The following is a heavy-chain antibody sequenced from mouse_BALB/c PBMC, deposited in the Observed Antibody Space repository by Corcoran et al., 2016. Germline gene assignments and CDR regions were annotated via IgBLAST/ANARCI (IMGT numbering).Heavy chain of an antibody. J-gene: IGHJ4*01. CDR3: AREPYAMDY. Sequence: QIQLVQSGPELKKPGETVKISCKASGYTLTNYGMNWVKQAPGKGLKWMGWINTYTGEPTYADDFKGRFAFSLETSASTAYLQINNLKNEDTATYFWAREPYAMDYWGQGTSVTVSS. V-gene: IGHV9-3-1*01. CDR2: INTYTGEP. CDR1: GYTLTNYG.